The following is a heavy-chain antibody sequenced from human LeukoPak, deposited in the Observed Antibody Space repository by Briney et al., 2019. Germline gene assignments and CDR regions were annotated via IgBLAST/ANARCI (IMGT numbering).Heavy chain of an antibody. CDR1: GGSFSGYY. D-gene: IGHD3-10*01. Sequence: SETLSLTCAVYGGSFSGYYWSWIRQPPGERLEWIGDINHSGSTNYNPSLKSRVTISVDTPKNQFSLKLSSVTAADTAVYYCARGPHRSYYYGSGSYQYWGQGTLVTVSS. CDR2: INHSGST. V-gene: IGHV4-34*01. J-gene: IGHJ4*02. CDR3: ARGPHRSYYYGSGSYQY.